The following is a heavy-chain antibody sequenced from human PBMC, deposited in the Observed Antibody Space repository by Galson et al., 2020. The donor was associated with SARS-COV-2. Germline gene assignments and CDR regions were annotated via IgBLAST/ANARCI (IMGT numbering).Heavy chain of an antibody. V-gene: IGHV4-31*03. CDR3: ARDRSGTAAVAVWGNYYYGMDV. J-gene: IGHJ6*02. CDR2: ISYSGST. CDR1: GGSISSGGYY. D-gene: IGHD6-19*01. Sequence: ETSETLSLTCTVSGGSISSGGYYWSWIRQHPGKGLEWIGYISYSGSTYHNPYRKSRVTISVYTPKNHVSLKLGSVTAADTAVYYCARDRSGTAAVAVWGNYYYGMDVWGQGTLVTVSS.